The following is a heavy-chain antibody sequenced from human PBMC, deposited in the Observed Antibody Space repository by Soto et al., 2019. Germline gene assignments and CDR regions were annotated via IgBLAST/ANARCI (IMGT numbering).Heavy chain of an antibody. CDR1: GITVSNNY. CDR2: IYGGGST. J-gene: IGHJ4*02. CDR3: ARMYD. Sequence: VQLVESGGDLVQPGGSLRLSCAASGITVSNNYMSWVRQAPGKGLEWVSVIYGGGSTYYADSVKGRFTISRDNSKNTVYLQMNSLRTEDTAVYYCARMYDWGQGTLVTVSS. D-gene: IGHD2-8*01. V-gene: IGHV3-66*01.